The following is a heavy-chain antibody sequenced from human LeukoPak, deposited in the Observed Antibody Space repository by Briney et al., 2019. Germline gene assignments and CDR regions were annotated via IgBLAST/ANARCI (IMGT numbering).Heavy chain of an antibody. V-gene: IGHV3-30*18. J-gene: IGHJ6*04. Sequence: PGRSLRLSCAASGFTFSSNGMHWVRQAPGKGLEWVAVISYDGSRKHYGDSVQGRFSISRDNSQNKVYLQMNSLRAEDTAVYYCVKDRPGEAYGMDVWGEGTTVTVSS. CDR1: GFTFSSNG. CDR2: ISYDGSRK. D-gene: IGHD3-10*01. CDR3: VKDRPGEAYGMDV.